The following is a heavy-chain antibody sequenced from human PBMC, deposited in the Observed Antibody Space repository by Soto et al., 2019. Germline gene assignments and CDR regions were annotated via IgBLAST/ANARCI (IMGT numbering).Heavy chain of an antibody. D-gene: IGHD3-10*01. CDR1: GFTFSSYA. CDR2: ISGSGGST. V-gene: IGHV3-23*01. Sequence: SGGSLRLSCAASGFTFSSYAMSWVRQAPGKGLEWVSAISGSGGSTYYADSVKGRFTISRDNSKNTLYLQMNSLRAEDTAVYYCAKGVSRGSGSYYITPPGYYFDYWGQGTLVTVSS. CDR3: AKGVSRGSGSYYITPPGYYFDY. J-gene: IGHJ4*02.